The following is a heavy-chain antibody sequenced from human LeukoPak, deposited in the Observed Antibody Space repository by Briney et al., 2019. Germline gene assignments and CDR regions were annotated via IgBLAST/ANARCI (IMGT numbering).Heavy chain of an antibody. CDR2: INHSGNT. Sequence: SETLSLTCAVYGGSFSGYYWSWIRQPPGKGLEWIGEINHSGNTNYNPSLKSRVTISVDTSKNQFSLKLTSVTAADTAVYYCARGLPGYDSSGDYVDYWGQGTLVTVSS. J-gene: IGHJ4*02. CDR3: ARGLPGYDSSGDYVDY. D-gene: IGHD3-22*01. V-gene: IGHV4-34*01. CDR1: GGSFSGYY.